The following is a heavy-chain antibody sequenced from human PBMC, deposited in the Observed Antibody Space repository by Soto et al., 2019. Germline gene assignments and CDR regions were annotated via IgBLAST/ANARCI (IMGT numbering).Heavy chain of an antibody. Sequence: SETLSLTCTVSGGSISSYYWSWIRQPPGKGLEWIGYIYYSGSTNYNPSLKSRVTISVDTSKNQFSLKLSSVTAADTAVSYCARLWFGERYNWFDPWGQGTLVTVSS. V-gene: IGHV4-59*01. CDR3: ARLWFGERYNWFDP. D-gene: IGHD3-10*01. J-gene: IGHJ5*02. CDR1: GGSISSYY. CDR2: IYYSGST.